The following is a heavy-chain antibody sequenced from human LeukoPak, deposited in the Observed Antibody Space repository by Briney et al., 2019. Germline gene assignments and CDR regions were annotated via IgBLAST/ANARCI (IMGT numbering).Heavy chain of an antibody. J-gene: IGHJ2*01. CDR2: IYFTGST. CDR3: ARAPGRVDYGSGSSPLLGWYSDL. Sequence: PSQTLSLTCTVSGGSISSGGHYWNWIRQHPGKGLEWIGYIYFTGSTYYNPSLKSRVTISVDTSKNQFSLRLSSVTAADTALYYCARAPGRVDYGSGSSPLLGWYSDLWGRGTLITVSS. CDR1: GGSISSGGHY. V-gene: IGHV4-31*03. D-gene: IGHD3-10*01.